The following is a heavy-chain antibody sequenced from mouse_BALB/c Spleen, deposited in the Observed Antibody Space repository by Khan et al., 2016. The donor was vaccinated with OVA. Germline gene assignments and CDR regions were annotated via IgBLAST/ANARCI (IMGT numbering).Heavy chain of an antibody. D-gene: IGHD2-14*01. CDR2: IHPSNGYT. CDR3: VRDGAYHRNDGWFAY. CDR1: GYTFTSYT. Sequence: QVQLKESGAELARPGASVKMSCKASGYTFTSYTIHWIKKRPGQGLEWIGYIHPSNGYTNYNQKFKDKATLTKDKSSTTAYLKLSSLTSDDSAVYNCVRDGAYHRNDGWFAYWGQGTLVTVSA. J-gene: IGHJ3*01. V-gene: IGHV1-4*01.